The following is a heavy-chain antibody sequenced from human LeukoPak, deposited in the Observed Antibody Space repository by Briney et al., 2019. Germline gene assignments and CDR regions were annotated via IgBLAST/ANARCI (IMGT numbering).Heavy chain of an antibody. Sequence: ASVKVSCKASRYTFTSYDINWVRQATGQGLEWMGWMNPNSGNTGYAQKFQGRVTITRNTSISTAYMELSSLRSEDTAVYYCARGSPGVVVPAAISNYFDHWGQGTLVTVSS. D-gene: IGHD2-2*02. CDR2: MNPNSGNT. CDR1: RYTFTSYD. V-gene: IGHV1-8*03. J-gene: IGHJ4*02. CDR3: ARGSPGVVVPAAISNYFDH.